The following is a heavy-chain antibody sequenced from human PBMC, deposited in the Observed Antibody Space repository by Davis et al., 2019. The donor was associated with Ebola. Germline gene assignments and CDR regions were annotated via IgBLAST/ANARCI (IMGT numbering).Heavy chain of an antibody. CDR3: VRSYPGAWYFDL. D-gene: IGHD3-10*01. CDR1: GFTFSDYY. V-gene: IGHV3-11*04. J-gene: IGHJ2*01. CDR2: ITSSSSTI. Sequence: GESLKISCAASGFTFSDYYMSWIRQAPGKGLEWVSYITSSSSTIYYADSVKGRFTISRDNAKNSLYLQMNSLRDEDTAVYYCVRSYPGAWYFDLWGRGTLVIISS.